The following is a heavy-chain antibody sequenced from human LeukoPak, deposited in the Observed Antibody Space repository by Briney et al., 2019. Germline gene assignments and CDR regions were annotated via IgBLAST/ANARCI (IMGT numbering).Heavy chain of an antibody. CDR2: ISWNSGSI. V-gene: IGHV3-9*01. CDR3: AKDLIHY. D-gene: IGHD2-21*01. CDR1: GFTFDDYA. Sequence: GRSLRLSCAASGFTFDDYAMHWVRQAPGTGLEWVSGISWNSGSIGYADSVKGRFTISRDNAKNSLYLQMNSLRAEDTAVYYCAKDLIHYWGQGTLVTVSS. J-gene: IGHJ4*02.